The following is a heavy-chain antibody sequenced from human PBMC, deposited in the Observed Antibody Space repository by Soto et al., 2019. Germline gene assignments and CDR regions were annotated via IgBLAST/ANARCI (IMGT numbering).Heavy chain of an antibody. CDR2: MNPNSGNA. Sequence: ASVKVSCRASGYTFPSYNVDWVRQATGQGLEWLGWMNPNSGNAGYAQNFQGRVTLTRNPSIGAAYMEMTSLRSDDTAVYYCARASSGYGFDAFDIWGQGTMVTVSS. CDR3: ARASSGYGFDAFDI. D-gene: IGHD5-12*01. V-gene: IGHV1-8*01. CDR1: GYTFPSYN. J-gene: IGHJ3*02.